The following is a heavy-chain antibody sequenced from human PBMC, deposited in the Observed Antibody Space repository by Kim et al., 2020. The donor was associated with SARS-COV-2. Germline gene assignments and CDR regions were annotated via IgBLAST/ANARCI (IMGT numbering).Heavy chain of an antibody. CDR1: GGTFSSYA. D-gene: IGHD3-10*01. CDR2: IIPIFGTA. V-gene: IGHV1-69*13. J-gene: IGHJ6*02. CDR3: ARRDTMVRGVIITILGDYYGMDV. Sequence: SVKVSCKASGGTFSSYAISWVRQAPGQGLEWMGGIIPIFGTANYAQKFQGRVTITADESTSTAYMELSSLRSEDTAVYYCARRDTMVRGVIITILGDYYGMDVWGQGTTVTVSS.